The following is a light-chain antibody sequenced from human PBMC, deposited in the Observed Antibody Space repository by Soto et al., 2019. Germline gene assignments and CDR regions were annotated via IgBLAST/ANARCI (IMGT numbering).Light chain of an antibody. V-gene: IGLV6-57*01. CDR1: SGNIASTY. J-gene: IGLJ2*01. Sequence: NFMLTQPHSVSESPGRTITISCTRSSGNIASTYVQWYQQRPGSSPTTVIYADNERPSGVPDRFSGFIDISSNSASLIISGLKTEDEADYYCQSYDSSNSYVVFGGGTKLTVL. CDR2: ADN. CDR3: QSYDSSNSYVV.